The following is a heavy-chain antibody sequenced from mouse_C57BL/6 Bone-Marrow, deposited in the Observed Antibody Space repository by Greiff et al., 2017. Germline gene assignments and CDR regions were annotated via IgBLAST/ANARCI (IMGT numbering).Heavy chain of an antibody. CDR2: ISSGSSTI. Sequence: EVQVVGSGGGLVKPGGSLKLSCAASGFTFSDYGMHWVRQAPEKGLEWVAYISSGSSTIYYADTVKGRFTISRDNAKNTLFLQMTSLRSEDTAMYYCARLDYYGSRNHYYAMDYWGQGTSVTVSS. J-gene: IGHJ4*01. CDR3: ARLDYYGSRNHYYAMDY. D-gene: IGHD1-1*01. CDR1: GFTFSDYG. V-gene: IGHV5-17*01.